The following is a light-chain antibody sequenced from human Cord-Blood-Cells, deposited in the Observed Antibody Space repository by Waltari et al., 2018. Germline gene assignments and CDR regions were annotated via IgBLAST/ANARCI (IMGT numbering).Light chain of an antibody. CDR2: DVS. Sequence: QSALTQPASVSGSPGQSITISCTGTSSDVGGYNDVSWYQQHPGKAPKLMIYDVSNRPSGVSNRFSVSKSGNTASLTISGLQAEDEADYYCSSYTSSSTLVFGGGTKLTVL. CDR3: SSYTSSSTLV. J-gene: IGLJ2*01. V-gene: IGLV2-14*01. CDR1: SSDVGGYND.